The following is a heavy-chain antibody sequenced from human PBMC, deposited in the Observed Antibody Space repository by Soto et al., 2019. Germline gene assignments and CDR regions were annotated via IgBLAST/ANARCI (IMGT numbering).Heavy chain of an antibody. Sequence: QLQLQESGSGLVKPSQTLSLTCAVSGGSISSDGYSWSWMRQPPGKGLEWIGYIYQSGSTYYNPSLNGRLTISVDRSKNQFSLQLTSVTAADTAVYCWASVPDYWGQGTL. D-gene: IGHD3-10*02. CDR1: GGSISSDGYS. J-gene: IGHJ4*02. CDR2: IYQSGST. V-gene: IGHV4-30-2*01. CDR3: ASVPDY.